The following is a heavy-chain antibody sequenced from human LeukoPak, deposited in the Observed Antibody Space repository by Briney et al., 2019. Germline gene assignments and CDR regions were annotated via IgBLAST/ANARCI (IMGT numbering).Heavy chain of an antibody. CDR3: ARDRGGDGYNDYYFDY. CDR2: IYYSGST. Sequence: SETLSLTCTVSGGSISSYYWSWIRQPPGKGLEWIGYIYYSGSTNYNPSLKSRVTISVDTSKNRFSLKLSSVTAADTAVYYCARDRGGDGYNDYYFDYWGQGTLVTVSS. V-gene: IGHV4-59*01. CDR1: GGSISSYY. J-gene: IGHJ4*02. D-gene: IGHD5-24*01.